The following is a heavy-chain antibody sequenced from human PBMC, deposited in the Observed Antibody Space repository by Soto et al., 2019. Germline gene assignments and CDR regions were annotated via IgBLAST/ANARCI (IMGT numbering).Heavy chain of an antibody. CDR3: ARGWGSGWYRDY. V-gene: IGHV4-34*01. CDR1: GGSFSGYY. Sequence: TSETLSLTCAVYGGSFSGYYWSWIRQPPGKGLEWIGEMNHSGSTNYNPSLKSRVTISVDTSKNQFSLKLSSVTAADTAVYYCARGWGSGWYRDYWGQGTLVTVSS. CDR2: MNHSGST. D-gene: IGHD6-19*01. J-gene: IGHJ4*02.